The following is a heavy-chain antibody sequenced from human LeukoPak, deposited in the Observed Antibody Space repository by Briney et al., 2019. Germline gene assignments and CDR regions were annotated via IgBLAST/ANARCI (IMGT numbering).Heavy chain of an antibody. V-gene: IGHV4-59*01. CDR2: NYYSGST. J-gene: IGHJ3*02. CDR1: GGSISSYY. CDR3: ARATYYYDSSGYTGDAFDI. D-gene: IGHD3-22*01. Sequence: ETLSLTCTVSGGSISSYYWSWIRQPPGKGLEWIGYNYYSGSTNYNPSLKSRVTISVDTSKNQFSLKLSSVTAADTAVYYCARATYYYDSSGYTGDAFDIWGQGTMVTVSS.